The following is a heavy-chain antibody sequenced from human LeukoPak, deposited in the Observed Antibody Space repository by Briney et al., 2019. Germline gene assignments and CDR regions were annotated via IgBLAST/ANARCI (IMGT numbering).Heavy chain of an antibody. Sequence: PGGSLRLSCAASGFTFDDYGMSWVRQAPGKGPEWVSGINWNGGSPGYADSVKGRFTISRDNAKNSLYLQMNSLRAEDTALYYCARVYYYDSSGYYYFDYWGQGTLATVSS. J-gene: IGHJ4*02. CDR1: GFTFDDYG. CDR3: ARVYYYDSSGYYYFDY. V-gene: IGHV3-20*04. CDR2: INWNGGSP. D-gene: IGHD3-22*01.